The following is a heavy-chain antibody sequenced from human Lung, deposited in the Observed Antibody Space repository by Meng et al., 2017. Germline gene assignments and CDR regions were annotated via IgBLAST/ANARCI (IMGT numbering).Heavy chain of an antibody. V-gene: IGHV3-74*03. Sequence: EGGVGDAGGGLVQPGGSLRLSCAASGFTFRSYWMHWVRQAPGKGLVWVSRIRGDGGSIVYADSVKGRFTISRDNAKNTLFLQMNSLRAEDTAVYYCARESGYFEYWGQGILVTVSS. CDR3: ARESGYFEY. CDR1: GFTFRSYW. J-gene: IGHJ4*02. CDR2: IRGDGGSI.